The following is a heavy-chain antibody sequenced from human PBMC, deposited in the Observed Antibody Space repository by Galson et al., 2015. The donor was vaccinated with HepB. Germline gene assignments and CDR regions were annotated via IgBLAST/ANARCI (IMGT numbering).Heavy chain of an antibody. CDR1: GYTSTSYA. CDR3: ARLRLGELSPYYYYYYGMDV. V-gene: IGHV1-3*01. J-gene: IGHJ6*02. CDR2: INAGNGNT. Sequence: SVKVSCKASGYTSTSYAMHWVRQAPGQRLEWMGWINAGNGNTKYSQKFQGRVTITRDTSASTAYMELSSLRSEDTAVYYCARLRLGELSPYYYYYYGMDVWGQGTTVTVSS. D-gene: IGHD3-16*02.